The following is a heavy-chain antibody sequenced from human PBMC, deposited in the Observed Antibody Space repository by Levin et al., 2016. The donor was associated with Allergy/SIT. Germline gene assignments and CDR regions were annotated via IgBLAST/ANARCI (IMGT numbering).Heavy chain of an antibody. CDR2: IHHTGST. Sequence: SETLSLTCTVSGGSIQNYYWGWVRQPPGKGLEYIGYIHHTGSTNYNPSLKNRLSISVDTSKNQFSLTLTSVTAADTAFYFCARLTLGNSWYYFDYWGQGSLVTVSS. CDR1: GGSIQNYY. CDR3: ARLTLGNSWYYFDY. D-gene: IGHD4-11*01. J-gene: IGHJ4*02. V-gene: IGHV4-59*01.